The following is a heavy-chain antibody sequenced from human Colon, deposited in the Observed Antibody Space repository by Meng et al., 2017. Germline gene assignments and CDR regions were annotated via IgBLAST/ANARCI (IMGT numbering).Heavy chain of an antibody. CDR3: ARVPYDFWSGYYRAFDI. Sequence: SETLSLTCDVYDGSFSGYYWSWIRQPPGKGLEWIGEINHSGSTNYNPSLKSRVTISVDTSKNQFSLKLSSVTAADTAVYYCARVPYDFWSGYYRAFDIWGQGTMVTVSS. CDR1: DGSFSGYY. D-gene: IGHD3-3*01. CDR2: INHSGST. V-gene: IGHV4-34*01. J-gene: IGHJ3*02.